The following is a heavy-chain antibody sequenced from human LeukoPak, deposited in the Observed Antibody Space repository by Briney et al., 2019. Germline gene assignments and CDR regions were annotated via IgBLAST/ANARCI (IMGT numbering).Heavy chain of an antibody. J-gene: IGHJ4*02. V-gene: IGHV3-21*01. D-gene: IGHD4-17*01. CDR1: GFTFSSYS. Sequence: GGSLRLSCAASGFTFSSYSMNWVRQAPGKGLEWVSSISSSSSYIYYADSVKGRSTISRDNAKNSLYLQMNSLRAEDTAVYYCASLYGDLEDYWGQGTLVTVSS. CDR3: ASLYGDLEDY. CDR2: ISSSSSYI.